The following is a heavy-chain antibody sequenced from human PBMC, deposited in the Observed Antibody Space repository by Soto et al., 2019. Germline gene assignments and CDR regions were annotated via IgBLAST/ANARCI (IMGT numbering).Heavy chain of an antibody. V-gene: IGHV3-30-3*01. J-gene: IGHJ4*02. CDR3: ARDTCTNGVCYRFDY. CDR2: ISYDGSNK. CDR1: GFTFRSYS. D-gene: IGHD2-8*01. Sequence: LRLSCAASGFTFRSYSMHWVRQAPGKGLEWVAVISYDGSNKYYADSVKGRFTISRDNSKNTLYLQMNSLRAEDTAVYYCARDTCTNGVCYRFDYWGQGTLVTVSS.